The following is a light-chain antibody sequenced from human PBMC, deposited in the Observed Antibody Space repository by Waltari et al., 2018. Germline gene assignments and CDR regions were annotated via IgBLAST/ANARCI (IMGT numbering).Light chain of an antibody. CDR1: SSVARGYHD. V-gene: IGLV2-11*01. CDR3: CSYAGSYTWV. CDR2: DVS. Sequence: QSALSPPRSVSGSPGQSVTISCTGTSSVARGYHDVSWYQQHPGKAPKLMIYDVSKRPSGVPDRFSGSKSGNTASLTISGLQAEDEADYYCCSYAGSYTWVFGGGTKLTVL. J-gene: IGLJ2*01.